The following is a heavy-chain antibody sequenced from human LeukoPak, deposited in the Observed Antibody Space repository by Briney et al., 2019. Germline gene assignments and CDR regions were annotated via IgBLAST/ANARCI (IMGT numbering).Heavy chain of an antibody. D-gene: IGHD3-9*01. J-gene: IGHJ4*02. CDR2: LNPYSGGT. Sequence: ASVKVSCKTSGFTFKDYYIHWVRQAPGQGLEWMGWLNPYSGGTNYAQKFQGRVTMTRDTSISTAYMELNRLRSDDTAVYYCARGYYDILTGYYSPTLVDYWGQGTLVTVSS. CDR3: ARGYYDILTGYYSPTLVDY. V-gene: IGHV1-2*02. CDR1: GFTFKDYY.